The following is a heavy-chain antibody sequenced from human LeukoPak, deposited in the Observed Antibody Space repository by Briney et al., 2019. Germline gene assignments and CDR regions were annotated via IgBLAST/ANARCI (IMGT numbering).Heavy chain of an antibody. CDR3: AKDGGLWVSAHWGDS. CDR1: GITFSNYG. V-gene: IGHV3-23*01. J-gene: IGHJ4*02. CDR2: ITTGDGNT. Sequence: PGGSLRLSCAASGITFSNYGIHWVRQAPGKGLKWVSTITTGDGNTYYADSVKGRFTVSRDDSKNTLYLQMNSLRAEDTAVYYCAKDGGLWVSAHWGDSWGRGTLVTVSS. D-gene: IGHD7-27*01.